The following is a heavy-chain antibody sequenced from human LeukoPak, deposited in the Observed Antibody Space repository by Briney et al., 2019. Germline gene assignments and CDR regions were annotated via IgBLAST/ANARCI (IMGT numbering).Heavy chain of an antibody. J-gene: IGHJ4*02. V-gene: IGHV3-33*06. Sequence: GGSLRLSCAVSGFTFSSYGMHWVRQAPGKGLEWAAVIWYDGSNKYYADSVKVRFTISRDNSKNTLYLQMNSLRAEDTAVYYCAKDGGSSSGWLKYYFDYWGQGTLVTVSS. CDR3: AKDGGSSSGWLKYYFDY. CDR2: IWYDGSNK. D-gene: IGHD6-19*01. CDR1: GFTFSSYG.